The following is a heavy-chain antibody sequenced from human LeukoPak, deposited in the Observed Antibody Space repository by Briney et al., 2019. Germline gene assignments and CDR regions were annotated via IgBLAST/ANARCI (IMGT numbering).Heavy chain of an antibody. CDR3: ASWRHSAGWPFDY. V-gene: IGHV1-2*02. CDR2: INPNSGDT. J-gene: IGHJ4*02. Sequence: ASVKVSCKASGYTLNDYYLHWVRQAPGQGLEWLGWINPNSGDTKYAQNFQGRVTMTRDTSITTAYIELSSLRSDDTALYSCASWRHSAGWPFDYWGQGTRVIVSS. CDR1: GYTLNDYY. D-gene: IGHD6-19*01.